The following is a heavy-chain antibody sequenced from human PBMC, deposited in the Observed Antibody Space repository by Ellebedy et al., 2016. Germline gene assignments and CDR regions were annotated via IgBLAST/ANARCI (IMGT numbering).Heavy chain of an antibody. CDR1: GDSVSRNSAA. V-gene: IGHV6-1*01. D-gene: IGHD3-10*01. CDR3: ARAYYDSGGYVMDV. Sequence: SQTLSLTCDISGDSVSRNSAAWNWIRPSPSRGLEWLGRTYYRSKWYNDYAVSVQSRITINPDTSKNQISLQLNSVTPEDTAVYYCARAYYDSGGYVMDVWGQGTTVTVSS. J-gene: IGHJ6*02. CDR2: TYYRSKWYN.